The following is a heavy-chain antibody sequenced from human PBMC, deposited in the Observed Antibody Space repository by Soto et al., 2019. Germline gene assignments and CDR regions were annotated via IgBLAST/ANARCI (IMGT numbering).Heavy chain of an antibody. D-gene: IGHD6-13*01. CDR1: GGTFSSYA. CDR3: ARTGYSRIWRSYYYYGMDV. CDR2: IIPIFGTA. V-gene: IGHV1-69*12. Sequence: QVQLVQSGAEVKKPGSSVKVSCKASGGTFSSYAISWVRQAPGQGLEWMGGIIPIFGTANYAQKFQGRVTITADESTSTAYMGLSSLRSEDTAVYYCARTGYSRIWRSYYYYGMDVWGQGTTVTVSS. J-gene: IGHJ6*02.